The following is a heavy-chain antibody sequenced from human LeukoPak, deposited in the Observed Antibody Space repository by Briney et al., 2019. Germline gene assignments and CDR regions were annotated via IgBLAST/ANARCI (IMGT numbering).Heavy chain of an antibody. Sequence: ASVKVSCKASGYTFTSYGISWVRQAPGQGLEWMGWISAYNGNTNYAQKLQGRVTMTTDTSTSTAYMELRSLRSDDTAVYYCARVPRVLRYFVRSDAFDIWGQGTMVTVSS. J-gene: IGHJ3*02. CDR2: ISAYNGNT. D-gene: IGHD3-9*01. CDR1: GYTFTSYG. V-gene: IGHV1-18*01. CDR3: ARVPRVLRYFVRSDAFDI.